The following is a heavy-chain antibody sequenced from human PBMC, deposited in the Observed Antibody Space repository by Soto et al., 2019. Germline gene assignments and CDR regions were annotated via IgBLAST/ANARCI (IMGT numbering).Heavy chain of an antibody. CDR1: GASLSRYY. CDR2: NYATGDS. J-gene: IGHJ5*02. V-gene: IGHV4-4*07. CDR3: VRDGTKNLRDRFEP. Sequence: QVVLQESGPGVVKPSDTLSLTCNVSGASLSRYYWSWIRQPPGKGLEWIGRNYATGDSDYNPSLKSRISLSVDMSEKQFSLSLRSVTAADTAIYYCVRDGTKNLRDRFEPWGRGILVTVSS. D-gene: IGHD1-26*01.